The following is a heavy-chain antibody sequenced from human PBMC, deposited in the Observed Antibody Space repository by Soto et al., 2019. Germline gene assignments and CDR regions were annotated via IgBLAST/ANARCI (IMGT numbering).Heavy chain of an antibody. J-gene: IGHJ6*02. CDR3: ASAPPRGWYRNIYYYYGLDA. CDR1: GFTFSTHA. V-gene: IGHV3-33*01. Sequence: QVQLVETGGGVVQPGRSLRLSCVASGFTFSTHAMHWVRQAPGKGLEWVAVVWSDGNKQYYADSVMGRFTISRDNSRNTLYLQMNSLRAEDTALYFCASAPPRGWYRNIYYYYGLDAWGQGTTVTVTS. D-gene: IGHD6-19*01. CDR2: VWSDGNKQ.